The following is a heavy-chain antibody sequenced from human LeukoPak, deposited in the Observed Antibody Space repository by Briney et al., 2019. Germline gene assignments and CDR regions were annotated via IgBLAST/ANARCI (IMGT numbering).Heavy chain of an antibody. J-gene: IGHJ4*02. V-gene: IGHV4-4*07. CDR2: ICTSGST. CDR1: GGSISSYY. Sequence: PSETLSLTCTVSGGSISSYYWSWIRQPAGKGLEWIGRICTSGSTNYNPSLKSRVTMSVDTSKNQFSLKLSSVTAADTAVYYCARVYGVTTPTKYYFDYWGQGTLVTVSS. D-gene: IGHD4-17*01. CDR3: ARVYGVTTPTKYYFDY.